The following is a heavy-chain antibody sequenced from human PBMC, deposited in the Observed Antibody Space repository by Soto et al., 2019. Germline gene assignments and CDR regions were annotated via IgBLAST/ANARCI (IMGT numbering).Heavy chain of an antibody. CDR3: AREDNIVVVTAYYYYGMDV. V-gene: IGHV1-46*01. Sequence: ASVKVSCKASGYTFTSYYMHWVRQPPGQGLEWMGIINPSGGSTSYAQKFQGRVTMTRDTSTSTVYMELSSLRSEDTAVYYCAREDNIVVVTAYYYYGMDVWGQGTTVTVSS. CDR1: GYTFTSYY. J-gene: IGHJ6*02. D-gene: IGHD2-21*02. CDR2: INPSGGST.